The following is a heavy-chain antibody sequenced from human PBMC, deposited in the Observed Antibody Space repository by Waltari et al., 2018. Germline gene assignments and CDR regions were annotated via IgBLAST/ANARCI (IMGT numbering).Heavy chain of an antibody. CDR3: ARGGGYFAFDI. V-gene: IGHV4-59*11. D-gene: IGHD5-12*01. Sequence: QVQLQESGPGLVKPSETLSLTCTVSGGSISSHHWSWIRQPPGKGLEWIGYIYYSGSTNYNPSLKSRVTISVDTSKNQFSLKLSSVTAADTVVYYCARGGGYFAFDIWGQGTMVTVSS. CDR2: IYYSGST. CDR1: GGSISSHH. J-gene: IGHJ3*02.